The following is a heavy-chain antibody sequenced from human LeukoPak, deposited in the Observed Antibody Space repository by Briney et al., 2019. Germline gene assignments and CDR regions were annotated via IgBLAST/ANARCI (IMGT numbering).Heavy chain of an antibody. CDR1: GFTFSSYW. V-gene: IGHV3-74*01. D-gene: IGHD3-22*01. Sequence: PGGSLRLSCAASGFTFSSYWKHWVRQAPGKGLVWVSRINSDGSSTSYADSVKGRFTISRDNAKNTLYLQMNSLRAEDTAVYYCAREAGDDYYDSSGYYHDYWGQGTLVTVSS. CDR3: AREAGDDYYDSSGYYHDY. CDR2: INSDGSST. J-gene: IGHJ4*02.